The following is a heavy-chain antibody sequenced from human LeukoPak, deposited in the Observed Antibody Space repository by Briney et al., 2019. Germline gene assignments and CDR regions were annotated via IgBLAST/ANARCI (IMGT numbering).Heavy chain of an antibody. D-gene: IGHD3-22*01. J-gene: IGHJ4*02. Sequence: GGSLRLSCAASGFTFSSYSMNWVRQAPGKGPEWVSFITHTAVDIHYADSVKGRFTISRDNAKNTLYLQMNSLRAEDTAVYYCARTYYYDKWGQGTLVTVSS. CDR3: ARTYYYDK. CDR1: GFTFSSYS. V-gene: IGHV3-21*05. CDR2: ITHTAVDI.